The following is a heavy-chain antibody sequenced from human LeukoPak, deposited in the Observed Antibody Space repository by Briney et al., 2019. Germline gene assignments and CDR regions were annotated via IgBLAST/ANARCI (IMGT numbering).Heavy chain of an antibody. J-gene: IGHJ4*02. CDR3: ARVGSIAAAGTPDY. D-gene: IGHD6-13*01. CDR1: YH. CDR2: ISSSSGHT. Sequence: YHWGWIRQPPGKGLEWVSYISSSSGHTEYADSVKGRFTVSRDNAKNSLFLQLNSLRADDTAVYYCARVGSIAAAGTPDYWGQGTLVTVSS. V-gene: IGHV3-11*06.